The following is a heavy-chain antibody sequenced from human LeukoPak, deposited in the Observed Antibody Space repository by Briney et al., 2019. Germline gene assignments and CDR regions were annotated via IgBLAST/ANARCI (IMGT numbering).Heavy chain of an antibody. Sequence: GGSLRLSCAASGFTFDDYAMHWVRQAPGKGLEWVSGISWNSSSIGYADSVKGRFTISRDNAKNSLYLQMNSLRAEDTALYYCAKGRTFQHWGQGTLVTVSS. J-gene: IGHJ1*01. CDR1: GFTFDDYA. D-gene: IGHD1-14*01. CDR3: AKGRTFQH. CDR2: ISWNSSSI. V-gene: IGHV3-9*01.